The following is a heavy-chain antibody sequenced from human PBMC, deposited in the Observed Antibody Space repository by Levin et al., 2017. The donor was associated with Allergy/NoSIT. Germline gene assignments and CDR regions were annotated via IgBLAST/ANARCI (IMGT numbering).Heavy chain of an antibody. CDR2: ISSSSSYI. CDR3: ARLYSSGWYDKSTSTISDAFDS. J-gene: IGHJ3*02. Sequence: GESLKISCAASGFTFSSYSMNWVRQAPGKGLEWVSSISSSSSYIYYADSVKGRFTISRDNAKNSLYLQMNSLRAEDTAVYYCARLYSSGWYDKSTSTISDAFDSWGQGTMVTVSS. V-gene: IGHV3-21*01. D-gene: IGHD6-19*01. CDR1: GFTFSSYS.